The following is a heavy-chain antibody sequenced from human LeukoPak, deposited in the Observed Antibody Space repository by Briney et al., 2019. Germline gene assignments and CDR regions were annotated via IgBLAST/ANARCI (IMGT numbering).Heavy chain of an antibody. V-gene: IGHV4-39*07. J-gene: IGHJ4*02. CDR1: GGSISGTSYY. D-gene: IGHD6-13*01. Sequence: SEALSLTCTVSGGSISGTSYYWGWIRQPPGKGLEWIGSIYYSGSTYYNPSLKSRVTISVDTSKNQFSLKLSSVTAADTAVYYCARRHRYSSSWYDYWGQGTLVTVSS. CDR2: IYYSGST. CDR3: ARRHRYSSSWYDY.